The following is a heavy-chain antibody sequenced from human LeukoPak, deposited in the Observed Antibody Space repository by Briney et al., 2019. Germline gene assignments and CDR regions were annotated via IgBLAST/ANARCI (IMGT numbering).Heavy chain of an antibody. CDR3: ARGSLYYYDSSGIFDY. CDR2: IHAYNGNT. V-gene: IGHV1-18*01. J-gene: IGHJ4*02. D-gene: IGHD3-22*01. Sequence: ASVTVSFLSSGYTFTNYGISWVRQAPGQGRAWMGWIHAYNGNTNYAQKLQGRVTMTTDTSTSTAYMELRSLRSDDTAVYYCARGSLYYYDSSGIFDYWGQGTLVTVSS. CDR1: GYTFTNYG.